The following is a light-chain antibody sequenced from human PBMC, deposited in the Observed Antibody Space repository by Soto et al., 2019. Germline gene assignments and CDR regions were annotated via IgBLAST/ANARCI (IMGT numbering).Light chain of an antibody. CDR2: GNT. Sequence: QSVLTQTPSVSGAPGQMFTISCTGSSSNIGAGYDVHWYQQLPGTAPKLLIYGNTNRPSGVPDRFSGSKSGTSASLAITGLQAEDEADYYCQSYDSSLSGAVFGGGTKLTVL. CDR1: SSNIGAGYD. CDR3: QSYDSSLSGAV. V-gene: IGLV1-40*01. J-gene: IGLJ3*02.